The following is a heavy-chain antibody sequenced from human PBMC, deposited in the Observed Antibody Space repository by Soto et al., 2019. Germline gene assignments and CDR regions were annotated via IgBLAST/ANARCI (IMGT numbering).Heavy chain of an antibody. CDR2: ISAYNGNT. D-gene: IGHD3-10*01. V-gene: IGHV1-18*01. Sequence: ASVKVSCKASGYTLTSYGVSWVRQAPGQGLEWMGWISAYNGNTNDAQKFQGRVTMTTDTSTSTAYMELRSLKSDDTAVYYCARDRWDQGSPYMDVWGTGTTLTVSS. CDR3: ARDRWDQGSPYMDV. CDR1: GYTLTSYG. J-gene: IGHJ6*03.